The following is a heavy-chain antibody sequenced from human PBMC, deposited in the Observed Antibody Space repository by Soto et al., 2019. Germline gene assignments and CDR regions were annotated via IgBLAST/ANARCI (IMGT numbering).Heavy chain of an antibody. CDR1: GGSISSYY. J-gene: IGHJ4*02. D-gene: IGHD6-13*01. Sequence: SETLSLTCTVSGGSISSYYWSWIRQPPGKGLEWIGYIYYSGSTNYNPSLKSRVTISVDTSKNQFSLKLSSVTAADTAVYYCARGFSSSWYFGYFDYWGQGTLVTVSS. V-gene: IGHV4-59*01. CDR2: IYYSGST. CDR3: ARGFSSSWYFGYFDY.